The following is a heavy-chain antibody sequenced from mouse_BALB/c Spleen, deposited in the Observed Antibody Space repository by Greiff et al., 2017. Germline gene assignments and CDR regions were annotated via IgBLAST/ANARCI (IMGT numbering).Heavy chain of an antibody. CDR3: ARQDDYDFDY. CDR2: ISSGGSYT. D-gene: IGHD2-4*01. J-gene: IGHJ2*01. V-gene: IGHV5-9-3*01. CDR1: GFTFSSYA. Sequence: EVQLVESGGGLVKPGGSLKLSCAASGFTFSSYAMSWVRQTPEKRLEWVATISSGGSYTYYPDSVKGRFTISRDNAKNTLYLQMSSLRSEDTAMYYCARQDDYDFDYGGQGTTLTVSS.